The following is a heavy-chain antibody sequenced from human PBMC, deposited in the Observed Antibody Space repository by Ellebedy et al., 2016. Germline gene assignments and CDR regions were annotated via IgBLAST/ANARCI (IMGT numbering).Heavy chain of an antibody. D-gene: IGHD6-19*01. CDR3: ARAVDSSGWYGAPFDY. Sequence: GESLKISXAASGFTVSSNYMNWVRQAPGKGLEWVSLIYSGGSTYYADSVKGRFTISRDNSKNTLYLQMNSLRAEDTAVYYCARAVDSSGWYGAPFDYWGQGTLVTVSS. V-gene: IGHV3-53*01. CDR1: GFTVSSNY. J-gene: IGHJ4*02. CDR2: IYSGGST.